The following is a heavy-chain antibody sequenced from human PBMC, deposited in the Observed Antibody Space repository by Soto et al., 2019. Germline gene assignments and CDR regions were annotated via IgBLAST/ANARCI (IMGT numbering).Heavy chain of an antibody. CDR3: AREVLWSRYFDY. D-gene: IGHD3-10*01. CDR2: MSYDGTTK. Sequence: QVQLVESGGGVVQPGRSLRLSCAASGFIFSNYVMYWVRQAPGKGQEWVAFMSYDGTTKSYADSVKGRFTISRDNSQNTLYLQMNSLRPEDTGVYYCAREVLWSRYFDYWGQGTLVTVSS. V-gene: IGHV3-30-3*01. J-gene: IGHJ4*02. CDR1: GFIFSNYV.